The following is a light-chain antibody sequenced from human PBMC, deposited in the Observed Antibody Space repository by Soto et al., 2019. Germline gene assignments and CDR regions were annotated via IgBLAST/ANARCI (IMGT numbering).Light chain of an antibody. J-gene: IGKJ1*01. Sequence: DIQRTQSPSTLSSSVGDRVTITCRASQTIINWLAWYQQKPGKAPKLLIYKASTLAGEVPSRFSGSGSETEFTLTINSLQPDDSATYYCQQYHTYWWTFGQGTKVDIK. CDR2: KAS. V-gene: IGKV1-5*03. CDR1: QTIINW. CDR3: QQYHTYWWT.